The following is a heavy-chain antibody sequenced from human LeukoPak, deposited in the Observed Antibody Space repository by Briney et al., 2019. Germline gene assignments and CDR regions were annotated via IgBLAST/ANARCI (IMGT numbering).Heavy chain of an antibody. CDR2: ISSSSSYI. J-gene: IGHJ4*02. D-gene: IGHD6-6*01. V-gene: IGHV3-21*01. CDR3: ARQYSSSWDFDY. Sequence: GGSLRLSCAASGFTFSSYSMNWVRQAPGKGLEWVSSISSSSSYIYYADSVKGRLTISRDNAKNSLYLQMNSLRAEDTAVYYCARQYSSSWDFDYWGQGTLVTVSS. CDR1: GFTFSSYS.